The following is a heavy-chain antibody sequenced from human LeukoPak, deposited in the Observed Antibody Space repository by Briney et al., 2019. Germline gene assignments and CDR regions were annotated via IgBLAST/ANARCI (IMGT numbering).Heavy chain of an antibody. V-gene: IGHV1-2*02. J-gene: IGHJ4*02. Sequence: ASVKVSCKASGYTFTGYYIHWLRQAPGQGLEWMGFINPNSGGTNYAQKFQGRVTMTRDTSISTAYMELSRLRSDDTAVYYCARDSMVRGVIIRVGYWGQGTLVTVSS. D-gene: IGHD3-10*01. CDR2: INPNSGGT. CDR1: GYTFTGYY. CDR3: ARDSMVRGVIIRVGY.